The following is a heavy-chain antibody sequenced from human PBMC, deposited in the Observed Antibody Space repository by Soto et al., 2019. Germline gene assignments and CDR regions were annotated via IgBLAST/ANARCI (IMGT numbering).Heavy chain of an antibody. CDR3: PKDISGTTALDI. V-gene: IGHV3-23*01. CDR1: GFTFSTYA. J-gene: IGHJ3*02. D-gene: IGHD1-20*01. Sequence: PGGSLRLSCADSGFTFSTYALSWVRQAPGRGLEWVSAINDRGGSTYYADSVKGRGTSSRDNSKNTLYLQMNSLRAEDTALYYCPKDISGTTALDIWGQGTMVPVS. CDR2: INDRGGST.